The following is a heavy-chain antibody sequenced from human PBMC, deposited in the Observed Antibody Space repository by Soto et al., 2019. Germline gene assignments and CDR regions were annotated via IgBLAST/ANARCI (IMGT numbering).Heavy chain of an antibody. Sequence: QVQLQESGPGLVKPSETLSLTCTVSGGSISSYYWSWIRQPPGKGLEWIGYSYYSGSTNYNPSLKSRVTISVDTSKNQFSLKLSSVTAADTAVYYCARVGRDYGDSIYYYGMDVWGQGTTVTVSS. V-gene: IGHV4-59*01. J-gene: IGHJ6*02. D-gene: IGHD4-17*01. CDR3: ARVGRDYGDSIYYYGMDV. CDR1: GGSISSYY. CDR2: SYYSGST.